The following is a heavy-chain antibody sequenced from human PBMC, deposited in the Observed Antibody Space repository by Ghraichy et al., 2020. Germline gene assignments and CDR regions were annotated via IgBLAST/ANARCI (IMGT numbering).Heavy chain of an antibody. Sequence: ETLSLTCAVYGGSFSGYYWSWIRQPPGKGLEWIGEINHSGSTNYNPSLKSRVTISVDTAKNQFSLKLSSVTAADTAVYYCASQPPYYYDSTDRDWGQGTLVTVSS. V-gene: IGHV4-34*01. CDR3: ASQPPYYYDSTDRD. CDR1: GGSFSGYY. CDR2: INHSGST. J-gene: IGHJ4*02. D-gene: IGHD3-22*01.